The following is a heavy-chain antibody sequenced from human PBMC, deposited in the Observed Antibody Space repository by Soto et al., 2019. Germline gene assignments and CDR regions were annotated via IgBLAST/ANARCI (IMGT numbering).Heavy chain of an antibody. V-gene: IGHV4-31*03. J-gene: IGHJ4*02. Sequence: SETLSLTCTVSGGSISSGGYYWSWIRQHPGKGLEWIGYIYYSGSTYYNPSLKSRVTISVDTSKNQFSLKLSSVTAADTAVYYRARALGSGYAKGVRNYFDYWGQGTLVTVSS. CDR1: GGSISSGGYY. CDR2: IYYSGST. CDR3: ARALGSGYAKGVRNYFDY. D-gene: IGHD5-12*01.